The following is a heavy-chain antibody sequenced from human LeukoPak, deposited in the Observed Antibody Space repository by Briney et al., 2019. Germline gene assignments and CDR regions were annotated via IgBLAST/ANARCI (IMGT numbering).Heavy chain of an antibody. CDR2: IYYSGST. D-gene: IGHD6-6*01. CDR1: GESISGFY. J-gene: IGHJ5*02. CDR3: ARGRETARPLRGGWFDP. Sequence: SETLSLTCTVSGESISGFYWTWIRQPPGKGLEWIGYIYYSGSTNYNPSLKSRVTISVDTSKNQFSLKLSSVTAADTAVYYCARGRETARPLRGGWFDPWGQGTLVTVSS. V-gene: IGHV4-59*01.